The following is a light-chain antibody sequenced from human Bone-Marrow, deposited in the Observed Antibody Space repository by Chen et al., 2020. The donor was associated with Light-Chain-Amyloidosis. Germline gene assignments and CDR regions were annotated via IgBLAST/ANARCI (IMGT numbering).Light chain of an antibody. J-gene: IGLJ3*02. CDR2: EDD. V-gene: IGLV6-57*01. CDR1: SGSIATNY. CDR3: QSYQGSSQGV. Sequence: NFLLTQPHSVSESPGKKVIISCTRSSGSIATNYVQWYQQRPGSSPTTVIYEDDQRPPGVPDRFSGSIDRSSNSASLTISGLKTEDEADYYCQSYQGSSQGVFGGGTKLTVL.